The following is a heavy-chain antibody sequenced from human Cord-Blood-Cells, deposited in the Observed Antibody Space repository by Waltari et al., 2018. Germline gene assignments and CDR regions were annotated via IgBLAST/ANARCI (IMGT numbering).Heavy chain of an antibody. J-gene: IGHJ5*02. Sequence: QLQLQESGPGLGKPSETLSLTCTVSGGSISNRSYYWGWIRQHLGKGLEWIGSIYYSGSTYYNPSLKSRVTISLDTSKNQFSLKLSSVTAADTAVYYCARGRIFGVVIEGWFDPWGQGTLVTVSS. V-gene: IGHV4-39*01. CDR3: ARGRIFGVVIEGWFDP. D-gene: IGHD3-3*01. CDR2: IYYSGST. CDR1: GGSISNRSYY.